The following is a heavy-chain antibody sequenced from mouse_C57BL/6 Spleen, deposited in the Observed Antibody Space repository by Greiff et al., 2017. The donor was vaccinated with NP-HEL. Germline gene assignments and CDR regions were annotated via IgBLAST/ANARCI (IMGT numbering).Heavy chain of an antibody. J-gene: IGHJ4*01. D-gene: IGHD2-2*01. CDR2: IDPSDSYT. V-gene: IGHV1-69*01. CDR1: GYTFTSYW. Sequence: QVQLQQPGAELVMPGASVKLSCKASGYTFTSYWMHWVKQRPGQGLEWIGEIDPSDSYTNYNQKFKGKSTLTVDKSSSTAYMQLSSLTSEDSAVYYCARLAVTTAYWGQGTSVTVSS. CDR3: ARLAVTTAY.